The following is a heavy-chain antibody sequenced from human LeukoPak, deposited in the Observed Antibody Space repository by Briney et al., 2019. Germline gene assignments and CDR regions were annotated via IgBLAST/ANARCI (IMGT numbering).Heavy chain of an antibody. D-gene: IGHD5-24*01. CDR2: INHSGST. V-gene: IGHV4-34*01. CDR3: ARSVPGMTTTL. J-gene: IGHJ4*02. CDR1: GGSFSGYY. Sequence: SETLSLTCAVYGGSFSGYYWSWIRQPPGKGLEWIGEINHSGSTNYNPSLKSRVTISVDTSKNQFSLKLSSVTAADTAVYYCARSVPGMTTTLWGQGTLVTVSS.